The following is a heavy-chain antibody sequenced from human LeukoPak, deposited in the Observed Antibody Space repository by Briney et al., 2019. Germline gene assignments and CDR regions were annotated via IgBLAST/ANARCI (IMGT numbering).Heavy chain of an antibody. D-gene: IGHD2-15*01. V-gene: IGHV4-4*08. Sequence: SETLSLTCTVSGGSISSYYWSWIRQPPGQGLEWIGYIYSSGSTNYNPSLRRRVTISEDTSKNQFSLQLVSVTTADTAMYYCARRFCGGDSCYYFDYWGQGILVTVPS. J-gene: IGHJ4*02. CDR1: GGSISSYY. CDR2: IYSSGST. CDR3: ARRFCGGDSCYYFDY.